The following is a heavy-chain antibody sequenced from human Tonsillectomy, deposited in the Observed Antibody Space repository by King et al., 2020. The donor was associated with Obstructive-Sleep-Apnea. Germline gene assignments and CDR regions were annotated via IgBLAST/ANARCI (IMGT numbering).Heavy chain of an antibody. CDR2: ISYDGSDK. CDR1: GFTFSNYS. J-gene: IGHJ3*02. D-gene: IGHD3-22*01. Sequence: VQLVESGGGMVHLGRSLRLSCAASGFTFSNYSTHWVRQAPGKGREWVAVISYDGSDKYHADSVQGRFTISRENSKNTLYLQMNSLRAEDTAVYYCARGTDSSGLFDAFDIWGQGTMVTVSS. V-gene: IGHV3-30*04. CDR3: ARGTDSSGLFDAFDI.